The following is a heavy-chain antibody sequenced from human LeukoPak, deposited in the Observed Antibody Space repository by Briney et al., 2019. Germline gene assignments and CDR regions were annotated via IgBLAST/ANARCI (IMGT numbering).Heavy chain of an antibody. CDR3: ARAIGRYYYDSSGYYPFDY. D-gene: IGHD3-22*01. V-gene: IGHV4-31*03. J-gene: IGHJ4*02. CDR2: IYYSGST. CDR1: GGSISSGGYY. Sequence: SETLSLTCTVSGGSISSGGYYWSWIRQHPGKGLEWIGYIYYSGSTYYNPSLKSRVTISVDTSKNQSSLKLSSVTAADTAVYYCARAIGRYYYDSSGYYPFDYWGQGTLVTVSS.